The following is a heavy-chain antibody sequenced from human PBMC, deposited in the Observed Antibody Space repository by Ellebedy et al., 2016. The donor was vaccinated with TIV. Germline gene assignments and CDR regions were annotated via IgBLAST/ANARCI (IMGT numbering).Heavy chain of an antibody. Sequence: MPSETLSLTCAVSGGSLSGYYWSWIRQPPGKGLEWIGEIFHTGATNYNPSLKSRVSISQDTSKSQFSLQLSSVAAADTAVYHCASHMVRESTWFDPWGQGTLVTVSS. CDR3: ASHMVRESTWFDP. D-gene: IGHD3-10*01. CDR1: GGSLSGYY. J-gene: IGHJ5*02. CDR2: IFHTGAT. V-gene: IGHV4-34*12.